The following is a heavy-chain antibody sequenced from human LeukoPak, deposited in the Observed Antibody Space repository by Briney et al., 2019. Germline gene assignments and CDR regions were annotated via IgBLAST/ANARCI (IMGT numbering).Heavy chain of an antibody. Sequence: PGGSLRLPWAASGLMFSDYYMSWIRQAPGKGREWVSYISPSGSTIFYADSVKGRFTISRDNAKNSLFLQMDNLGVEDTAVYYCARARPDLECSNSICYTWYFDLWGRGTLVTVPS. D-gene: IGHD2-2*02. V-gene: IGHV3-11*04. CDR3: ARARPDLECSNSICYTWYFDL. CDR2: ISPSGSTI. CDR1: GLMFSDYY. J-gene: IGHJ2*01.